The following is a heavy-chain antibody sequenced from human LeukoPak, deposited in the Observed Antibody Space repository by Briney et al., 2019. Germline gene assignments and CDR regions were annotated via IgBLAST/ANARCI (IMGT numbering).Heavy chain of an antibody. D-gene: IGHD2-21*01. CDR3: ARGFRFPDV. J-gene: IGHJ6*04. CDR1: GFTFSDYY. V-gene: IGHV3-11*04. Sequence: GGSLRFSCAASGFTFSDYYMSWIRQAPGKGLEWVSVEGRFTISRDNAKNSLYLQMNSLRAEDTAGYYCARGFRFPDVWGKGTTVTVSS.